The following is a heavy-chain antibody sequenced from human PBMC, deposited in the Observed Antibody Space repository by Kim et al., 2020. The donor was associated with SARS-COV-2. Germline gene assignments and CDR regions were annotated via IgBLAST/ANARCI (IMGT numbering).Heavy chain of an antibody. J-gene: IGHJ6*02. Sequence: ASVKVSCKASGYTFTSYGISWVRQAPGQGLEWMGWISAYNGNTNYAQKLQGRVTMTTDTSTSTAYMELRSLRSDDTAVYYCARDGDIVGARVYYYGMDVWGQGTTVTVSS. V-gene: IGHV1-18*04. CDR2: ISAYNGNT. D-gene: IGHD1-26*01. CDR1: GYTFTSYG. CDR3: ARDGDIVGARVYYYGMDV.